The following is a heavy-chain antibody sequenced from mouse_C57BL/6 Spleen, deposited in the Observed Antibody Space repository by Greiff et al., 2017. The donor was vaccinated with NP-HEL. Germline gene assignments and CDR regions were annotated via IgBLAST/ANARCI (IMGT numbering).Heavy chain of an antibody. CDR3: AREGYGYDEDYYAMDY. Sequence: VQLQQSGAELARPGASVKMSCKASGYTFTSYTMHWVKQRPGQGLEWIGYINPSSGYTKSNQKFKDKATLTADKSSSTAYMQLSSLTSEDSAVYYCAREGYGYDEDYYAMDYWGQGTSVTVSS. D-gene: IGHD2-2*01. CDR2: INPSSGYT. CDR1: GYTFTSYT. J-gene: IGHJ4*01. V-gene: IGHV1-4*01.